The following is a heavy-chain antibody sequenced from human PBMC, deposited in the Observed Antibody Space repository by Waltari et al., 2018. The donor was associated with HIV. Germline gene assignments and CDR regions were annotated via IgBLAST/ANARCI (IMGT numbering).Heavy chain of an antibody. CDR2: IKQEGSEK. J-gene: IGHJ4*02. V-gene: IGHV3-7*04. CDR1: GFTFSSSW. D-gene: IGHD3-10*01. CDR3: ARGGFYGSGSKVN. Sequence: EVQLVESGGGLVQPGGSLSLSCAASGFTFSSSWMRWVRRAPGKGLEWVANIKQEGSEKYYVDSVNGRFTISRDNAENSLYLQMNSLRAEDTAVYYCARGGFYGSGSKVNWGQGTLVTVSS.